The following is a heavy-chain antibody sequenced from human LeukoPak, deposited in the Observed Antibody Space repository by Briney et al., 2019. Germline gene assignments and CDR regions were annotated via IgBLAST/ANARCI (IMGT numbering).Heavy chain of an antibody. Sequence: GASVKVSCKASGYTFTSYDISWVRQAPGQGLGWMGWISTHNGNTNYAQRLQGRVTMTTDTSTSTAYMELRSLTSDDTAAYYCARGSSSTSGFHYWGQGTLVTVSS. CDR3: ARGSSSTSGFHY. CDR1: GYTFTSYD. CDR2: ISTHNGNT. J-gene: IGHJ4*02. D-gene: IGHD2-2*01. V-gene: IGHV1-18*01.